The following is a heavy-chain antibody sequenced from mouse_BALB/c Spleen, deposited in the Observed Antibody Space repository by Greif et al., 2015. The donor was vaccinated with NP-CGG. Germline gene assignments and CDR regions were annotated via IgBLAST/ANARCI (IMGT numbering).Heavy chain of an antibody. J-gene: IGHJ1*01. D-gene: IGHD2-3*01. CDR3: ARSSYDGDYGWYFDV. CDR2: IYPGDGDT. CDR1: GYAFSSSW. V-gene: IGHV1-82*01. Sequence: QVQLQQPGPELVKPGASVKISCKASGYAFSSSWMNWVKQRPGQGLEWIGRIYPGDGDTNYNGKFKGKATLTADKSSSTAYMQLSSLTSVDSAVYFCARSSYDGDYGWYFDVWGAGTTVTVSS.